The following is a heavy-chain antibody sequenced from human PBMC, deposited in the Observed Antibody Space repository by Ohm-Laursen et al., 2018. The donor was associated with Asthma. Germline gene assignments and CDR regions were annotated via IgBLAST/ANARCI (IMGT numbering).Heavy chain of an antibody. D-gene: IGHD1-26*01. CDR2: ISGDSVTI. V-gene: IGHV3-48*01. CDR3: AREWGGMDV. J-gene: IGHJ6*02. CDR1: GFTFSNYA. Sequence: SLRLSCTASGFTFSNYAMSWVRQAPGKGLEWVSYISGDSVTIYYADSVKGRFTISRDNAKHSLYLQMTSLRAEDTAVYYCAREWGGMDVWGLGATVTVSS.